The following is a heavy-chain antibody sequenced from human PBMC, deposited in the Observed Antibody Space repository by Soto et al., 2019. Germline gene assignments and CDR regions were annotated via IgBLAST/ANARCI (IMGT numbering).Heavy chain of an antibody. CDR1: GYTFTSYA. D-gene: IGHD6-6*01. Sequence: ASVKVSCKASGYTFTSYAMHWVRQAPGQRLEWMGWINAGNGNTKYSQKFQGRVTITRDTSASTAYMELSSLRSEDTAVYYCASCPPYSSSSYQLDYWGQGTLVTVSS. J-gene: IGHJ4*02. V-gene: IGHV1-3*01. CDR2: INAGNGNT. CDR3: ASCPPYSSSSYQLDY.